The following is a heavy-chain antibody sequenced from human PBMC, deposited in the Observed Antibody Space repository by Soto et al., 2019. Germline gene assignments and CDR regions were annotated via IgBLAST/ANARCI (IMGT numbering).Heavy chain of an antibody. CDR2: IYYSGST. D-gene: IGHD5-12*01. CDR1: GGSISSYY. V-gene: IGHV4-59*01. J-gene: IGHJ6*02. Sequence: ETLSLTCTVSGGSISSYYWSWIRQPPGKGLEWIGYIYYSGSTNYNPSLKSRVTISVDTSKNQFSLKLSSVTAADTAVYYCARVDGYSGYDGQGEYYYYYGMDVWGQGTTVTVSS. CDR3: ARVDGYSGYDGQGEYYYYYGMDV.